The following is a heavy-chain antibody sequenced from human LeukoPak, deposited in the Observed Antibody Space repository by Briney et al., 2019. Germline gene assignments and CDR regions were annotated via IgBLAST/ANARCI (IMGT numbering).Heavy chain of an antibody. CDR2: INPDGRDT. CDR3: TSWGDTTAEYFQR. CDR1: GFTFNRCW. V-gene: IGHV3-7*01. Sequence: GGSLRLSCVVSGFTFNRCWMNWVRQAPGKGLEWVAHINPDGRDTYYVDSVKGRFTISRDNAQNSMYLQMNGLRVEDTAVYYCTSWGDTTAEYFQRWGQGTLVTVSS. J-gene: IGHJ1*01. D-gene: IGHD2-21*02.